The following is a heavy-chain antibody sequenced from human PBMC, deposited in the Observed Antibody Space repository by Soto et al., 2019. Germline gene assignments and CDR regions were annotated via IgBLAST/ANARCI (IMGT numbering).Heavy chain of an antibody. V-gene: IGHV3-30*18. D-gene: IGHD6-13*01. CDR2: ISYDGSNK. CDR1: GFTFSSYG. J-gene: IGHJ6*03. Sequence: QVQLVESGGGGVQPGRSLRLSCAASGFTFSSYGMHWVRQAPGKGLEWVAVISYDGSNKYYEDSVKGRFTTSRDNSKNTLYLQMNSLSAEDTAVYYCAKSWAESRSSSGYMYYYYYMDVWCKGTKVTVSS. CDR3: AKSWAESRSSSGYMYYYYYMDV.